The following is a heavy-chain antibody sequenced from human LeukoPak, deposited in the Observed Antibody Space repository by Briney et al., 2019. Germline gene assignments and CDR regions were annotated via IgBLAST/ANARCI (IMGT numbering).Heavy chain of an antibody. D-gene: IGHD6-19*01. CDR1: RFTLSSYW. CDR3: ARGGGSGRWGSAFDM. Sequence: GGSLRLSCAASRFTLSSYWMHWVRQAPGKGLVGVSRINSDGRSTNYADSVKGRFTISRDNAKNTLYLQMNSLRDEDTAVYYCARGGGSGRWGSAFDMWGQGTMVTVSS. J-gene: IGHJ3*02. CDR2: INSDGRST. V-gene: IGHV3-74*01.